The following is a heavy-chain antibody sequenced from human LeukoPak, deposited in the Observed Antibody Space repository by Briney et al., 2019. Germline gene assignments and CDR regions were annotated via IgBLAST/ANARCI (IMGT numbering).Heavy chain of an antibody. J-gene: IGHJ4*02. CDR1: GGSISSGGYS. CDR2: IYHSGST. Sequence: NPSETLSLTCAVSGGSISSGGYSWSWIRQPPGKGLEWIGYIYHSGSTYYNPSLKSRVTISVDRSKNQFSLKLSSVTAADTAVYYCARGGRLWLEFDYWGQGTLVTVSS. V-gene: IGHV4-30-2*01. CDR3: ARGGRLWLEFDY. D-gene: IGHD3-10*01.